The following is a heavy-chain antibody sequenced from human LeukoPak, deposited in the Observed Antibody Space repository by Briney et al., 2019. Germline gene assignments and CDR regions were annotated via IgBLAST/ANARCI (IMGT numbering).Heavy chain of an antibody. J-gene: IGHJ3*02. CDR1: GFTVSSYA. V-gene: IGHV3-30-3*01. Sequence: GGSLRLSCAASGFTVSSYAMHWVRQAPGKGLEWVAVISYDGSNKYYADSVKGRFTISRDNSKNTLYLQMNSLRAEDTAVYYCARAPAGYCGSTSCLGAFDIWGQGTMVTVSS. D-gene: IGHD2-2*03. CDR2: ISYDGSNK. CDR3: ARAPAGYCGSTSCLGAFDI.